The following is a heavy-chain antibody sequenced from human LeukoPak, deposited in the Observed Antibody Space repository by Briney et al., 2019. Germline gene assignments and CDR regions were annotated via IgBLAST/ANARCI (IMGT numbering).Heavy chain of an antibody. CDR2: IKQDGSEK. CDR3: ARDSWDVVVVAANPAAFDY. J-gene: IGHJ4*02. CDR1: GFTFNSHS. D-gene: IGHD2-15*01. Sequence: GGSLRLSCAGSGFTFNSHSVHWAPEAPGKGLEWVTTIKQDGSEKHYVDSVKGMFTISRDNAKNSLYLQMKSLRAEDTAVDYCARDSWDVVVVAANPAAFDYWGQGTLVTVSS. V-gene: IGHV3-7*01.